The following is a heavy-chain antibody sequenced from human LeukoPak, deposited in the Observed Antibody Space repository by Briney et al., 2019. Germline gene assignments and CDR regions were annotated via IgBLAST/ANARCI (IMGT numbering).Heavy chain of an antibody. V-gene: IGHV3-7*01. CDR2: IKQDGSEK. D-gene: IGHD3-22*01. CDR3: AREIQPNYYDSSGYLDY. CDR1: GFTFSSYW. Sequence: PGGSLRLSCAASGFTFSSYWMSWVRPAPGKGLEWVANIKQDGSEKYYVDSVKGRFTISRDNAKNSLYLQMNSLRAEDTAVYYCAREIQPNYYDSSGYLDYWGQGTLVTVSS. J-gene: IGHJ4*02.